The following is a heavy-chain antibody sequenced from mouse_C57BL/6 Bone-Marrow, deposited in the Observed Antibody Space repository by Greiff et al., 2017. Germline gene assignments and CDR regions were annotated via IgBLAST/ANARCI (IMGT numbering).Heavy chain of an antibody. CDR3: ARNSHYGSSYWFAY. CDR2: IWSGGST. D-gene: IGHD1-1*01. J-gene: IGHJ3*01. Sequence: VKLVESGPGLVQPSQSLSITCTVSGFSLTSYGVHWVRQSPGKGLEWLGVIWSGGSTDYNAAFISRLSISKDNSKSQVFFKMNSLQADDTAIYXCARNSHYGSSYWFAYWGQGTLVTVSA. V-gene: IGHV2-2*01. CDR1: GFSLTSYG.